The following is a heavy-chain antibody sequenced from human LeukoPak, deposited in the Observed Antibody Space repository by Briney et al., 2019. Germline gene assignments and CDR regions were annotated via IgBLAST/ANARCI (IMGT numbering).Heavy chain of an antibody. CDR1: GYTFTGCY. CDR3: ARVNYYYGSGSYSYYYGMDV. Sequence: GASVKVSCRASGYTFTGCYMHWVRQAPGQGLEWMGWINPNSGGTGCAQKFQGRVTVARDTPIGTAYMELSRLRSDDTAAYYCARVNYYYGSGSYSYYYGMDVWGQGTTVTVSS. CDR2: INPNSGGT. J-gene: IGHJ6*02. D-gene: IGHD3-10*01. V-gene: IGHV1-2*02.